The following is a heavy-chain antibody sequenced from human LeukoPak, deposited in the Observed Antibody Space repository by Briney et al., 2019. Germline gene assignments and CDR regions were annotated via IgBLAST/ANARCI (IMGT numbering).Heavy chain of an antibody. D-gene: IGHD3-22*01. Sequence: SVKVSCKASGGTFSSYAISWVRQAPGQGLEWMGGIIPTFGTANYAQKFQGRVTITADESTSTAYMELSSLRSEDTAVYYCARASEPYYYDSSGPIFDYWGQGTLVTVSS. J-gene: IGHJ4*02. CDR3: ARASEPYYYDSSGPIFDY. CDR1: GGTFSSYA. V-gene: IGHV1-69*13. CDR2: IIPTFGTA.